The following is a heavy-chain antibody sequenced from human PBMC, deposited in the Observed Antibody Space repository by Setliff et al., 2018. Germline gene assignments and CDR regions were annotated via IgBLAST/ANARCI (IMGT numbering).Heavy chain of an antibody. CDR1: GYTFTLYA. J-gene: IGHJ4*02. V-gene: IGHV1-69*13. CDR3: ARGSRDGLYDF. CDR2: LTPLFDTT. Sequence: SVKVSCKASGYTFTLYALHWVRQAPGQGLEWAGGLTPLFDTTNYAQTFQGRVTITADESMTTGYMELSSLKSEDTAVYFCARGSRDGLYDFWGQGSLVTVSS. D-gene: IGHD3-3*01.